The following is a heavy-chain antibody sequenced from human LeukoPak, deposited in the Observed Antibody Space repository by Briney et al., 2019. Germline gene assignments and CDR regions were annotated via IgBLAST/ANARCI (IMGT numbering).Heavy chain of an antibody. V-gene: IGHV4-30-4*08. Sequence: SWIRQPPGKGLEWIGYIYYSGSTYYNPSLKSRVTISVDTSKNQFSLKLSSVTAADTAVYYCASAMSITMVRGVTVDYWGQGTLVTVSS. CDR2: IYYSGST. CDR3: ASAMSITMVRGVTVDY. D-gene: IGHD3-10*01. J-gene: IGHJ4*02.